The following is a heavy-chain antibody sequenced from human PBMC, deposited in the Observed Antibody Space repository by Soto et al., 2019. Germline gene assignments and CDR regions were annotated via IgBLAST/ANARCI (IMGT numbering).Heavy chain of an antibody. Sequence: QVHLMESGGGVVQPGGSLRLSCAASGFTFRSYAIHWVRQAPGRGLEWVAIISYDGSTKFYTDSVKGRFTLSRDNSNNTLYLQMNRLRSEDTAIYYCARAGRTGTTLPHGGLDQWGQGTLVTVSS. CDR1: GFTFRSYA. CDR2: ISYDGSTK. D-gene: IGHD3-10*01. J-gene: IGHJ4*02. V-gene: IGHV3-30-3*01. CDR3: ARAGRTGTTLPHGGLDQ.